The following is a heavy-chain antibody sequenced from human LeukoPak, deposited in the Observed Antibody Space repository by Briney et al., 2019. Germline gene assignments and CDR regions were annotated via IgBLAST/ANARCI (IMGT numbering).Heavy chain of an antibody. CDR3: AKPRDSSSWIGEIDY. Sequence: GGSLRLSCAASGFTFSSYAMHWVRQAPGKGLEYVSAISSNGGSTYYANSVKGRFTISRDNSKNTLYLQMNSLRAEDTAVYYCAKPRDSSSWIGEIDYWGQGTLVTVSS. V-gene: IGHV3-64*01. J-gene: IGHJ4*02. CDR2: ISSNGGST. D-gene: IGHD6-13*01. CDR1: GFTFSSYA.